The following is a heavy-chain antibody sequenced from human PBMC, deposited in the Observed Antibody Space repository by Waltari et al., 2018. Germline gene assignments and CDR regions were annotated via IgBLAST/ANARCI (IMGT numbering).Heavy chain of an antibody. J-gene: IGHJ6*02. CDR1: GFTVGNNY. V-gene: IGHV3-66*01. CDR2: MYSGGNT. Sequence: EVQLVESGGGVVQPGGSLRLSCVPSGFTVGNNYLGWVSQAPGKGLEWVSLMYSGGNTRYADSVKGRFTISRDGSKNTVYLQMTSLRAEDTAVYYCARNVGELGVWGQGTTVTVSS. D-gene: IGHD3-16*01. CDR3: ARNVGELGV.